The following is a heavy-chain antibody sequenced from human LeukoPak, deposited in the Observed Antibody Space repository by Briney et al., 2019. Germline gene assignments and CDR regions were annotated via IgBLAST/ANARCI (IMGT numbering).Heavy chain of an antibody. CDR1: GFTFSTFG. CDR3: AKVNNYDDY. CDR2: ISHDGNNE. V-gene: IGHV3-30*18. D-gene: IGHD1/OR15-1a*01. J-gene: IGHJ4*02. Sequence: GRSLRLPCAPSGFTFSTFGIHWVRQAPGKGLEWVAAISHDGNNEYYTDSVKGRFTISRDNSKNMIYLQMNSLRGEDSAVYYCAKVNNYDDYWGQGTLVTVSS.